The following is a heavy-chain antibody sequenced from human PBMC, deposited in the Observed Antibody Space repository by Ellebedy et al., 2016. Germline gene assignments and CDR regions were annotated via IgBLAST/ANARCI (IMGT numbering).Heavy chain of an antibody. V-gene: IGHV3-30*03. CDR1: GFSFRSYA. Sequence: GGSLRLXXVGSGFSFRSYAMHWVRQAPGKGLEWMTVISFDGSIEYYADSVKGRFTISRDNSKNTLYLQMNSLRTEDTAVYYCARDLRGANSPSWGQGTLLTVSS. CDR3: ARDLRGANSPS. D-gene: IGHD3-10*01. CDR2: ISFDGSIE. J-gene: IGHJ4*02.